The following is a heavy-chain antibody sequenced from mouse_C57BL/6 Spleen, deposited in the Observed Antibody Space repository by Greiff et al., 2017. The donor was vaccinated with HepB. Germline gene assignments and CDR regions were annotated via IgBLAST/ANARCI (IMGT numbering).Heavy chain of an antibody. J-gene: IGHJ3*01. D-gene: IGHD1-1*01. Sequence: EVKVVESGGGLVKPGGSLKLSCAASGFTFSSYAMSWVRQTPEKRLEWVATISDGGSYTYYPDNVKGRFTISRDNAKNNLYLQMSHLKSEDTAMYYCARSFITTVVATAWFAYWGQGTLVTVSA. CDR3: ARSFITTVVATAWFAY. CDR2: ISDGGSYT. CDR1: GFTFSSYA. V-gene: IGHV5-4*03.